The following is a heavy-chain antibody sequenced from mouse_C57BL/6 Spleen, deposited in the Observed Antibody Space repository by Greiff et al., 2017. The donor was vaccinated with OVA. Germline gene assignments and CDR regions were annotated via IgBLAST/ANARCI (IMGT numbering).Heavy chain of an antibody. Sequence: VQLQESGAELVRPGSSVKLSCKASGYTFTSYWMHWVKQRPIQGLEWIGNIDPSDSETHYNQKFKDKATLTVDKSSSTAYMQLSSLTSEDSAVYYCARENFTGTEWYFDVWGTGTTVTVSS. CDR1: GYTFTSYW. J-gene: IGHJ1*03. D-gene: IGHD4-1*01. CDR2: IDPSDSET. CDR3: ARENFTGTEWYFDV. V-gene: IGHV1-52*01.